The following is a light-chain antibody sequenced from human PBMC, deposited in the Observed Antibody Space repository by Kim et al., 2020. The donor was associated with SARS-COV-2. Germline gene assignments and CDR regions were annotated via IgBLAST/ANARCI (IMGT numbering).Light chain of an antibody. CDR3: QQYSSSPAT. CDR2: GAS. J-gene: IGKJ1*01. V-gene: IGKV3-20*01. Sequence: SPGRRAPLSCRSSQSVSSNYLAGYQQKPGQAPRLLIYGASSRATGIPDRFSGSGSGTDFTLTITRLEPEDFAVYYCQQYSSSPATFGQGTKVDIK. CDR1: QSVSSNY.